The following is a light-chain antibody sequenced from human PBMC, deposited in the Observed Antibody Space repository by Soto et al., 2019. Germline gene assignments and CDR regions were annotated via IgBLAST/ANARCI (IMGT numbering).Light chain of an antibody. CDR3: QEYGSSPRT. CDR1: QSVSSSY. J-gene: IGKJ1*01. Sequence: EIVLTQSPGTLSLSPGERVTLSCRASQSVSSSYLAWYQQKPGQAPRLLIYGASSRATGIPDRFSGSGSGTDFALTISRLVLVYLAVYYCQEYGSSPRTFGQETKV. CDR2: GAS. V-gene: IGKV3-20*01.